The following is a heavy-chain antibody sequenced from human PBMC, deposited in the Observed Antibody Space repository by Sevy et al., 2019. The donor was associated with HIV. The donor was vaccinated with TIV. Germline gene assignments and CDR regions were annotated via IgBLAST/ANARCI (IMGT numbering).Heavy chain of an antibody. CDR3: AKDRVSGSYYSGDFDY. CDR2: ISYSGSTT. D-gene: IGHD3-10*01. J-gene: IGHJ4*02. CDR1: GFTFNTYA. Sequence: GGSLRLSCAASGFTFNTYAMTWVRQAPGKGLEWVSAISYSGSTTHYADSVKGRFTISRDNSKNTLYLQMDSLRAEDTAVYYCAKDRVSGSYYSGDFDYWGQGTLVTVSS. V-gene: IGHV3-23*01.